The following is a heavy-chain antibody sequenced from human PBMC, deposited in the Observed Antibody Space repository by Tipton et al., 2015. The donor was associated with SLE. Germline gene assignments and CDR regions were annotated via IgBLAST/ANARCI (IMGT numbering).Heavy chain of an antibody. CDR3: ARSMDGAMGGY. CDR2: IFYTGST. J-gene: IGHJ4*02. Sequence: GLVKPSETLSLTCTVSDGSIRSTNYYWGWIRQPPGKGLEWIGSIFYTGSTYYNPSLKSRVSFSIDTSKHQFSLKLNSVTAADTAVYYCARSMDGAMGGYWGQGTLVTVSS. D-gene: IGHD4/OR15-4a*01. CDR1: DGSIRSTNYY. V-gene: IGHV4-39*07.